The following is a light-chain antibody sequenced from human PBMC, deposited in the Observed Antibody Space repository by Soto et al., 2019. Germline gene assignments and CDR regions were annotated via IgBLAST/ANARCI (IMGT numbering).Light chain of an antibody. J-gene: IGLJ3*02. CDR2: EVS. V-gene: IGLV2-14*01. CDR1: SSDVGGYNY. Sequence: QSVLTQPASVSGSPGQSITISCTGTSSDVGGYNYVSWYQQHPGKAPKLMIYEVSNRPSGVSNRFSGSKSGTTPSLTISGLQAEDESDYYRSSYTRSSTWVFGRGTKLTVL. CDR3: SSYTRSSTWV.